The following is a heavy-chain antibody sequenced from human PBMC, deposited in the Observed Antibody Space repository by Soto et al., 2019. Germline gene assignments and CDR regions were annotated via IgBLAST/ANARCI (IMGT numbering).Heavy chain of an antibody. CDR3: ASGHDAYKVRY. CDR2: IYYTGTT. Sequence: WTWIRQHPGKGLEWIGYIYYTGTTYYNPSLKSRPTISMDTSENHFSLELTSVTAADTAIYFCASGHDAYKVRYWGQGTLVNVSS. J-gene: IGHJ4*02. D-gene: IGHD1-1*01. V-gene: IGHV4-31*02.